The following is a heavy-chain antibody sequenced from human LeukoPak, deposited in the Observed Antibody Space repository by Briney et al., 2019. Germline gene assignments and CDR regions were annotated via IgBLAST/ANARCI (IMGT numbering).Heavy chain of an antibody. Sequence: SETLSLTCTVSGGSISSYYWSWIRHPPGKGLEWIGYIYYSGSTNYNPSLKSRVTISVDTSKNQFSLKLSSVTAADTAVYYCARLKSGNSVYYYGMDVWGQGTTVTVSS. CDR1: GGSISSYY. D-gene: IGHD4-23*01. CDR3: ARLKSGNSVYYYGMDV. V-gene: IGHV4-59*08. CDR2: IYYSGST. J-gene: IGHJ6*02.